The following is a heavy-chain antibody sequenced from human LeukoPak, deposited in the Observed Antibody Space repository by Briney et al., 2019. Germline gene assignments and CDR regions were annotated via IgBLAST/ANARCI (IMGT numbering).Heavy chain of an antibody. CDR1: GFSLNTSGVG. V-gene: IGHV2-5*01. D-gene: IGHD3-10*01. CDR3: AHSLYGSGSRGFDP. J-gene: IGHJ5*02. CDR2: IYWNDDK. Sequence: SGPTLVNPTQTLTLTCTFPGFSLNTSGVGVGWIRQPPGKALEWLPLIYWNDDKHYSPSLKSMLTINKDTSKNQVVLTMTNMDPVDTATYYCAHSLYGSGSRGFDPWGQGTLVTVSS.